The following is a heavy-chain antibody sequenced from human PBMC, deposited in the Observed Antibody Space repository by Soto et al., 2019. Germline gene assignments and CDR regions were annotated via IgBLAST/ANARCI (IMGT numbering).Heavy chain of an antibody. V-gene: IGHV3-74*01. CDR2: INSDGSST. J-gene: IGHJ6*02. Sequence: PGGSLRLSCAASGFTFSSYWMHWVRQAPGKGLVWVSRINSDGSSTSYADSVKGRFTISRDNAKNTLYLQMNSLRAEDTAVYYCARGSDTSFGVVISYYYGMDVWGQGTTVTVSS. CDR3: ARGSDTSFGVVISYYYGMDV. CDR1: GFTFSSYW. D-gene: IGHD3-3*01.